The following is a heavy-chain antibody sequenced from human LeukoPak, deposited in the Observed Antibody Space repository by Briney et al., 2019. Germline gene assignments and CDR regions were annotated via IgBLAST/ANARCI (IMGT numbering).Heavy chain of an antibody. CDR2: ISWNSGSI. CDR3: CSGST. J-gene: IGHJ4*02. V-gene: IGHV3-9*01. Sequence: GGSLRLSCAASGFTFDDYAMHWVRQAPGKDLEWVSGISWNSGSIGYADSVKGRFTISRDNAKNSLYLQMNSLRAEDTALYYCCSGSTWGQGTLVAVSS. CDR1: GFTFDDYA. D-gene: IGHD3-10*02.